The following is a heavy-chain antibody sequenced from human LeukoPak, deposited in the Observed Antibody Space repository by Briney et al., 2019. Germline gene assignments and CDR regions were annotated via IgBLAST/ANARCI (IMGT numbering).Heavy chain of an antibody. D-gene: IGHD2-15*01. CDR1: GGSISASSYY. CDR2: IYYIGTT. Sequence: SETLSLTCTVSGGSISASSYYWGWIRQPPGKGLEWIATIYYIGTTYYNPSLKSRVTISIDTSKNQFSLNLRSVTAADTAVYFCAKRGSGSRGDFDFWGQGTLVTVSS. V-gene: IGHV4-39*01. J-gene: IGHJ4*02. CDR3: AKRGSGSRGDFDF.